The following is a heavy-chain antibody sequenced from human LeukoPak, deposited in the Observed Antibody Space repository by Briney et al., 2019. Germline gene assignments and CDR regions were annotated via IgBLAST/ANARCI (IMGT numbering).Heavy chain of an antibody. J-gene: IGHJ4*02. CDR2: INSDGSST. CDR3: TRESEEAPFDY. V-gene: IGHV3-74*01. CDR1: GFTFSSYW. Sequence: GSLRLSCAASGFTFSSYWMHWVRQAPGKGLVWVSRINSDGSSTSYADSVKGRFTISRDNAKKTLYLQMKSLRAEDTAVYYCTRESEEAPFDYWGQGTLVTVSS.